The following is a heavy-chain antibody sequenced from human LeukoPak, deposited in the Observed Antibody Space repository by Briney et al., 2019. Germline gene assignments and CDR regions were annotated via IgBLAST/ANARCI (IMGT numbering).Heavy chain of an antibody. CDR1: GGSISSYY. CDR3: ARASYCSAGSCYSDY. J-gene: IGHJ4*02. CDR2: ISSSGNT. D-gene: IGHD2-15*01. Sequence: SETLSLTCTVSGGSISSYYWSWIRQPPGKGLEWIGYISSSGNTNYNPSLKSRVTISLDPSNNHFFLKLSSATASDTAVYYCARASYCSAGSCYSDYWGQGTLVTVST. V-gene: IGHV4-59*08.